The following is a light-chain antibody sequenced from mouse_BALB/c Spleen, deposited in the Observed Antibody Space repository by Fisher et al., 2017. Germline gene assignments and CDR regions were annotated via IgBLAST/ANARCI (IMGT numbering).Light chain of an antibody. Sequence: DIVMTQTPTTMAASPGEKITITCSASSSISSNYLHWYQQKSETSPKPWIYGTSNLASGVPVRFSGSGSGTSYSLTISSMEAEDAATYYCHQYHRSPFTFGSGTKLEIK. CDR3: HQYHRSPFT. V-gene: IGKV4-53*01. J-gene: IGKJ4*01. CDR2: GTS. CDR1: SSISSNY.